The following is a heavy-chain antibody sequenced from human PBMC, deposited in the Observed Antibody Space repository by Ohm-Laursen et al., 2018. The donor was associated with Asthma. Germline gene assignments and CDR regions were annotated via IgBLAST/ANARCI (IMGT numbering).Heavy chain of an antibody. CDR3: VGNINPVAPGSDF. D-gene: IGHD6-19*01. J-gene: IGHJ4*02. CDR2: ISYDGSNK. Sequence: SLRLSCAASGFTFSSYAMHWVRQAPGKGLEWVAVISYDGSNKYYADSVKGRFTIPRDNSKNTLYLQMNSLRAEDTAVYYCVGNINPVAPGSDFWGQGTLVTVSS. V-gene: IGHV3-30-3*01. CDR1: GFTFSSYA.